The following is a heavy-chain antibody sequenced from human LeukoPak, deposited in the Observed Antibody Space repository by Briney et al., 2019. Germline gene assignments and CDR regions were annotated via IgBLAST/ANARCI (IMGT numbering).Heavy chain of an antibody. J-gene: IGHJ3*02. CDR3: ARDKYGGNSNAFDI. V-gene: IGHV3-74*03. Sequence: GGSLRLSCAASGFTFSSFWMDWVRQVPGKGPVWVSRIGTDGSGTTYADFVKGRFTISRDNAKNTLYLQMNSLRAEDTAVCYCARDKYGGNSNAFDIWGQGTLVSVSS. CDR1: GFTFSSFW. CDR2: IGTDGSGT. D-gene: IGHD4-23*01.